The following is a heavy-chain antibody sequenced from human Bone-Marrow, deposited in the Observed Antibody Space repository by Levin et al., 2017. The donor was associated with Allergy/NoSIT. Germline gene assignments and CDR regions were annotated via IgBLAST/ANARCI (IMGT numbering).Heavy chain of an antibody. CDR3: ATTVDTAMGQIDY. V-gene: IGHV4-59*01. J-gene: IGHJ4*02. CDR2: IYYSGST. D-gene: IGHD5-18*01. CDR1: GGSISSSY. Sequence: SQTLSLTCTVSGGSISSSYWSWIRQPPGKGLEWIGYIYYSGSTNYNPSLKSRVTISVDTSKNQFSLKLSSVTAADTAVYYCATTVDTAMGQIDYWGQGTLVTVSS.